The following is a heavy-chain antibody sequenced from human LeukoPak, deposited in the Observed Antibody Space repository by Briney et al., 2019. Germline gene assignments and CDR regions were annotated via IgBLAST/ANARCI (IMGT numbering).Heavy chain of an antibody. CDR1: GFTFSSYS. J-gene: IGHJ6*02. CDR3: ARDFGYSYRHGMDV. Sequence: GGSLRLSCAASGFTFSSYSMNWVRQAPGKGLEWVSSISSSSSYIYYADSVKGRFTISRDNAKNSLYLQMNSLRAEDTAVYYCARDFGYSYRHGMDVWGQGTTVTVSS. CDR2: ISSSSSYI. V-gene: IGHV3-21*01. D-gene: IGHD5-18*01.